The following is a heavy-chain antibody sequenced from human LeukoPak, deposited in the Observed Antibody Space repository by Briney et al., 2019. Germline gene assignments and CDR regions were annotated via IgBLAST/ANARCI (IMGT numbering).Heavy chain of an antibody. CDR1: GGSFSGYY. J-gene: IGHJ4*02. CDR2: INHSGST. Sequence: KPSETLSLTCAVYGGSFSGYYWSWIRQPPGKGLECIGEINHSGSTNYNPSLKSRVTISVDTSKNQFSLKLSSVTAADTAVYYCARKAKNYYGSGSYYIQYYFDYWGQGTLVTVSS. CDR3: ARKAKNYYGSGSYYIQYYFDY. D-gene: IGHD3-10*01. V-gene: IGHV4-34*01.